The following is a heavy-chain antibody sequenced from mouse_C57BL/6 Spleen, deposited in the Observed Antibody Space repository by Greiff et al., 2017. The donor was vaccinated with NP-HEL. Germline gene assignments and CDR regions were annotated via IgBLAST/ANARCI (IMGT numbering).Heavy chain of an antibody. CDR2: IYPGSGNT. J-gene: IGHJ2*01. CDR3: ARDGSSFYYFDY. V-gene: IGHV1-76*01. Sequence: QVQLKQSGAELVRPGASVKLSCKASGYTFTDYYINWVKQRPGQGLEWIARIYPGSGNTYYNEKFKGKATLTADKSSSTAYMQLSSLTSEDSAVYFCARDGSSFYYFDYWGQGTTLTVSS. D-gene: IGHD1-1*01. CDR1: GYTFTDYY.